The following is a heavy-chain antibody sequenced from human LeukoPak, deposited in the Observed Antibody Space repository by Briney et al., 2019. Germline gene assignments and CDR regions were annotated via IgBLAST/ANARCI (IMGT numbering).Heavy chain of an antibody. V-gene: IGHV3-23*01. CDR1: GFTFDDFG. D-gene: IGHD1-26*01. CDR3: ARDLREHGVFDI. Sequence: GGSLRLSCAASGFTFDDFGMHWVRQPPGKGLEWVSGISGSGSDTYYADSVKGRFTVSRDNSKNTLYVQMNSLRAEDTAVYYCARDLREHGVFDIWGQGTMVTVSS. J-gene: IGHJ3*02. CDR2: ISGSGSDT.